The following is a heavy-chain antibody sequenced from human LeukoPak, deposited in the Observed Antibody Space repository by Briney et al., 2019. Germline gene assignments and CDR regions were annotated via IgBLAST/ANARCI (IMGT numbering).Heavy chain of an antibody. CDR2: IYSDGST. D-gene: IGHD5-18*01. CDR3: ARDGYSYGYRYYYYGMDV. V-gene: IGHV3-53*01. J-gene: IGHJ6*02. Sequence: PGGSLRLSCAASGFAVSSHFMSWVRQAPRMGLEWVSVIYSDGSTYYADSVKGRFTISRDNSKNTLYLQMNSLRAEDTAVYYCARDGYSYGYRYYYYGMDVWGQGTTVTVSS. CDR1: GFAVSSHF.